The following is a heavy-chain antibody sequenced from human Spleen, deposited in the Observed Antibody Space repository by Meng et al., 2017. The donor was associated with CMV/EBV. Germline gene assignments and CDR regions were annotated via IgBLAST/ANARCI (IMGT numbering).Heavy chain of an antibody. CDR2: IQDDGTNK. V-gene: IGHV3-30*02. Sequence: GGSLRLSCAASGFIFSNYGMHWVRQAPGKGLEWVAFIQDDGTNKYYGDSVKGRFTISRDNSKNTLYLQMNSLRAEDTAVYYCARGGRYYYYHYGMDVWGQGTTVTVSS. CDR1: GFIFSNYG. D-gene: IGHD1-26*01. J-gene: IGHJ6*02. CDR3: ARGGRYYYYHYGMDV.